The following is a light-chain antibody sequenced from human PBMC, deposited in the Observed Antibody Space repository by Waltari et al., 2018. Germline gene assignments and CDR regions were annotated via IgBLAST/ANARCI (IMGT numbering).Light chain of an antibody. Sequence: EIVLTQSPGTLSLSLGERATHSCRASQSVSRALACYQKKPGQAPRLLIYGGTRATGIPDRFSGSGSGTDFSLTISRLEPEDFAVYYCQHYVRLPATFGQGTKVEIK. V-gene: IGKV3-20*01. CDR3: QHYVRLPAT. J-gene: IGKJ1*01. CDR1: QSVSRA. CDR2: GGT.